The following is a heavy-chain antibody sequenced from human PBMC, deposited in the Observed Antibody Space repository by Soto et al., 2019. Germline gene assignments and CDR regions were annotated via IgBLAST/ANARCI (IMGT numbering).Heavy chain of an antibody. V-gene: IGHV3-23*01. CDR2: ISGSGGST. J-gene: IGHJ6*02. D-gene: IGHD3-9*01. Sequence: PGGSLRLSCAASGFTFSSYAMSWVRQAPGKGLEWVSAISGSGGSTYYADSVKGRFTISRDNSKNTLYLQMNSLRAEDTAVYYCAKPPVRRPYYDILTGYYNPSYYYYYGMDVWGQGTTVTVSS. CDR3: AKPPVRRPYYDILTGYYNPSYYYYYGMDV. CDR1: GFTFSSYA.